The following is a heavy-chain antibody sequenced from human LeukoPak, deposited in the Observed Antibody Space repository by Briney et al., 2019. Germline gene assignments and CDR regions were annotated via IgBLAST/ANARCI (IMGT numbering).Heavy chain of an antibody. CDR3: AREGHYDILTGYYHDAFDI. D-gene: IGHD3-9*01. V-gene: IGHV1-18*01. Sequence: GASVTVSCKACGCTFTSYGISGVRPAAGQGLEWMGWISAYNGKTNYAQKLQGRVTMTTDTSTSTAYMELRSLRSDDTAVYYCAREGHYDILTGYYHDAFDIWGQGTMVTVSS. CDR1: GCTFTSYG. CDR2: ISAYNGKT. J-gene: IGHJ3*02.